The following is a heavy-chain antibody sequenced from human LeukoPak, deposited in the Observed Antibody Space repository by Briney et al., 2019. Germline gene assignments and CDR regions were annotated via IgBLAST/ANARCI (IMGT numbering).Heavy chain of an antibody. CDR2: ISGSGGST. CDR3: ATDRSNSWVDY. D-gene: IGHD6-19*01. Sequence: GGSLRLSCAASGFTFSSYAMSWVRQAPGKGLEWVSVISGSGGSTYSADSVKGRFTISRDNSKNTLYLQMSSLRVDDTAVYYCATDRSNSWVDYWGLGTLVTVAS. J-gene: IGHJ4*02. V-gene: IGHV3-23*01. CDR1: GFTFSSYA.